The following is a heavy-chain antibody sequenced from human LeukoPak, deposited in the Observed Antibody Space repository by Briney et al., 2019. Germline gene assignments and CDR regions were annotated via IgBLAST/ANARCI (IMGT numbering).Heavy chain of an antibody. D-gene: IGHD2-2*01. CDR1: GYIFSGYD. Sequence: ASVKVSCKTSGYIFSGYDITWVRQAPGQGLEWMGWMNPDSGNSNFAQRFKGRVTVTRNAAITTAYMELSSLTSEDTAVYYCARAIRNQLLSEYWGQGTLVTVSS. V-gene: IGHV1-8*01. CDR3: ARAIRNQLLSEY. J-gene: IGHJ4*02. CDR2: MNPDSGNS.